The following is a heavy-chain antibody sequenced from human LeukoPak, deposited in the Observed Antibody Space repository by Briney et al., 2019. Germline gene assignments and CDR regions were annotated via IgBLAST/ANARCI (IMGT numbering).Heavy chain of an antibody. Sequence: SETLSLTCTVSGGSISSGDYYWSWIRQPPGKGLEWIGYIYYSGSTYYNPSLKSRVTISVDTSKNQFSLKLSSVTAADTAVYYCARGYLAYYDSSGYVPYYFDYWGQGTLVTVSS. J-gene: IGHJ4*02. CDR1: GGSISSGDYY. CDR2: IYYSGST. D-gene: IGHD3-22*01. V-gene: IGHV4-30-4*01. CDR3: ARGYLAYYDSSGYVPYYFDY.